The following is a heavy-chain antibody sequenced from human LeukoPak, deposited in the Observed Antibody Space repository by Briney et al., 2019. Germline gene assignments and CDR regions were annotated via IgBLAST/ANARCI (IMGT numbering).Heavy chain of an antibody. CDR3: ARDKSLDY. J-gene: IGHJ4*02. Sequence: PSETLSLTCTASGGSFSSGGYYWSWIRQPPGKGLEWIGYIYHSGSTYYNPSLKSRVTISVNRSKNQFSLKLSSVTAADTAVYYCARDKSLDYWGQGTLVTVSS. CDR2: IYHSGST. CDR1: GGSFSSGGYY. V-gene: IGHV4-30-2*01.